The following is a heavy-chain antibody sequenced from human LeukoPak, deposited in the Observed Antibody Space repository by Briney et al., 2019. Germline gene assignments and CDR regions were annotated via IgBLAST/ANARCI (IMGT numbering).Heavy chain of an antibody. V-gene: IGHV3-23*01. D-gene: IGHD2-21*02. Sequence: GGSLRLSCAASGFTFSAYGMSWFRQAPGKGLEWVSAITYSSGNTYYTDSVKGRFTISRDNSKNTLYLQMNSLRAEDTALYYCAKDGTGCGGDCYSDYWGQGTLVTVSS. CDR3: AKDGTGCGGDCYSDY. J-gene: IGHJ4*02. CDR1: GFTFSAYG. CDR2: ITYSSGNT.